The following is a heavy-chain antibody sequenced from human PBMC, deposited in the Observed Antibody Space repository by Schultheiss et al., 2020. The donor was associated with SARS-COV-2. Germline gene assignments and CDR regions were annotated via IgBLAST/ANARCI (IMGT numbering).Heavy chain of an antibody. Sequence: SETLSLTCAVYGGSFSGYYWSWIRQPPGKGLEWIGEINHSGRTNYNPSLKSRVTMSVDMSKKQFSLRLRSVTAADTAVYYCASLSLLWFGETYYYYGMDVWGQGTTVTVSS. V-gene: IGHV4-34*01. J-gene: IGHJ6*02. CDR3: ASLSLLWFGETYYYYGMDV. D-gene: IGHD3-10*01. CDR1: GGSFSGYY. CDR2: INHSGRT.